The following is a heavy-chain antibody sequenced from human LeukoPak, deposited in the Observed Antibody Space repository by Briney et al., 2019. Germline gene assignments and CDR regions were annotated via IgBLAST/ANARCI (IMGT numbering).Heavy chain of an antibody. CDR2: ISYDGSKK. CDR1: GFTFSSYG. V-gene: IGHV3-30*18. Sequence: GGSLRLSCAASGFTFSSYGMHWVRQAPGKGLEWVAVISYDGSKKYYADSVKGRFTISRDNSKNTLYLQMNSLRAEDTAVYYCAKDDSGYSYGLPYYYYYGMDVWGQGTTVTVSS. J-gene: IGHJ6*02. D-gene: IGHD5-18*01. CDR3: AKDDSGYSYGLPYYYYYGMDV.